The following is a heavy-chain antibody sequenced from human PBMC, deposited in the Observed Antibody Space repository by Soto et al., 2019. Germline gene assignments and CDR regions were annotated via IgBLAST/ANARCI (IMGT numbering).Heavy chain of an antibody. Sequence: QVQLQQWGAGMLKPSETLSLTCAVSGGSISNGYWNWFRQPPGKGLEWIGEINHNTNTIYNPSLRSRVSTSVATSKNHFSRKLTSVTAADTAVYYCARGVSLFRGSLDPWGQGTLVTVSS. J-gene: IGHJ5*02. CDR2: INHNTNT. D-gene: IGHD3-10*02. CDR1: GGSISNGY. CDR3: ARGVSLFRGSLDP. V-gene: IGHV4-34*01.